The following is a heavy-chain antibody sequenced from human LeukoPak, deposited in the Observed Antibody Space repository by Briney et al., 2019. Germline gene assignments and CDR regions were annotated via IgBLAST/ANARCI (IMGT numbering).Heavy chain of an antibody. J-gene: IGHJ6*02. V-gene: IGHV3-23*01. CDR2: ISVGGST. CDR1: GFTFSSYG. CDR3: VRDMDV. Sequence: GGSLRLSCAASGFTFSSYGINWVRQAPGRGLEWVSGISVGGSTHYADSVKGRFTISRDNPKNSLYLQMNSLRAEDTAVYFCVRDMDVWAQGTTVTVSS.